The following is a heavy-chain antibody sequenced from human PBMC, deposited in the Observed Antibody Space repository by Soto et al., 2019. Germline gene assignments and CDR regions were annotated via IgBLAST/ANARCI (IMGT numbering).Heavy chain of an antibody. CDR3: SREVHTRSGLRVGLAFDL. V-gene: IGHV4-31*03. D-gene: IGHD3-16*01. J-gene: IGHJ3*01. Sequence: QVQLQESGPGLVKPSQTLSLTCTVSGGSVTSGDHYWTWIRQYPRKGLQWLGYISVAGSASYNPSRDRRVAISFGASDNHFSLRLSSVTVADTPVYYCSREVHTRSGLRVGLAFDLWGQGTMVTVSS. CDR2: ISVAGSA. CDR1: GGSVTSGDHY.